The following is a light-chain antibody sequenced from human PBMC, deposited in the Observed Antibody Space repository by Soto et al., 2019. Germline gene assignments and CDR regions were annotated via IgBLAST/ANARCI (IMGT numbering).Light chain of an antibody. CDR3: CSYAGSSNGM. CDR2: EIT. V-gene: IGLV2-23*02. CDR1: SSDVGRYKL. Sequence: QSALTQPASVSGSPGQSSTVSCTGTSSDVGRYKLVSWYQQHPGRAPKLIIYEITKRPSGVSNRFSGSRSGNTASLTISGLLAEDEADYYCCSYAGSSNGMFGGGTKLTVL. J-gene: IGLJ3*02.